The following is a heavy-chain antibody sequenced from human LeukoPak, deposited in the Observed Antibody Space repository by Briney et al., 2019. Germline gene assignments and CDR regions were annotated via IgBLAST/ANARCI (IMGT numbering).Heavy chain of an antibody. CDR3: ARRVGSSESSYYFDY. V-gene: IGHV3-74*01. Sequence: GGSLRLSCAASGFTFNIYWMHWVRQAPGKGLVWVSLISSDGCITSYADSVKGRFTISRDNAKNTVYLQMNSLRVEDTAVYYCARRVGSSESSYYFDYWGQGTLVTVSS. CDR2: ISSDGCIT. CDR1: GFTFNIYW. D-gene: IGHD3-22*01. J-gene: IGHJ4*02.